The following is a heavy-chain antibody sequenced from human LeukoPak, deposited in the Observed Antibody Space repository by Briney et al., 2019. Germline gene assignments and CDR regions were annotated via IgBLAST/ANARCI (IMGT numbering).Heavy chain of an antibody. CDR2: INHSGNT. V-gene: IGHV4-34*01. Sequence: AETLSLTCAVSGGSFSGYYWSWIRQPPGKGLEWIGEINHSGNTNYNPSLKSRVTISVDTSNNQFSLKLSSVTAADTAVYYCARDGDMLATIFDFWGQGTLRTVSS. J-gene: IGHJ4*02. D-gene: IGHD5-12*01. CDR3: ARDGDMLATIFDF. CDR1: GGSFSGYY.